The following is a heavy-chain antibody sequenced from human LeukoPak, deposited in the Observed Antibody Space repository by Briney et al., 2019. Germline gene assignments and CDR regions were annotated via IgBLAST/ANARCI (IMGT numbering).Heavy chain of an antibody. V-gene: IGHV4-59*01. J-gene: IGHJ3*02. D-gene: IGHD1-14*01. CDR1: VGSLCGYH. Sequence: SETLSLTCTVSVGSLCGYHWSWIRQPPGKGLEWIGYIYYSWSTIYRPSLKSRVTIPVDTSKNLISLKLASVTAADTAGYFWARAAAGTRVAFGTWGQGTMVTGSS. CDR2: IYYSWST. CDR3: ARAAAGTRVAFGT.